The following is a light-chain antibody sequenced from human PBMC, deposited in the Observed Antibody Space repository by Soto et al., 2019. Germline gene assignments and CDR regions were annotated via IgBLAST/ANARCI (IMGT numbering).Light chain of an antibody. V-gene: IGKV1-6*01. J-gene: IGKJ1*01. CDR3: LQDYNYPWT. CDR1: QGIRND. CDR2: AAS. Sequence: AIHMTQSPSSLSASIGDIFTITCRASQGIRNDLGWYQKKPGKAPKLLIYAASSLQSGVPSRLRGSGYGTDLTITISSMQTEDFETYYCLQDYNYPWTFGHGTKVDIK.